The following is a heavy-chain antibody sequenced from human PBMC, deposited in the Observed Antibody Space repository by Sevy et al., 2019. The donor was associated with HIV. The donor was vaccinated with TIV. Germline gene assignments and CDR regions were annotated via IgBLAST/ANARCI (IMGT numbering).Heavy chain of an antibody. V-gene: IGHV1-18*01. CDR3: ARDGPWGSGPDSFDV. D-gene: IGHD7-27*01. Sequence: ASVKVSCKASDSSCRSSGISWVRQAPGQGLEWMGWISVYTGSTNYAQKVQGRVTLTTDTSTNTAYMELRSLRSDDTAVYYCARDGPWGSGPDSFDVWGQWTMVTVSS. CDR1: DSSCRSSG. CDR2: ISVYTGST. J-gene: IGHJ3*01.